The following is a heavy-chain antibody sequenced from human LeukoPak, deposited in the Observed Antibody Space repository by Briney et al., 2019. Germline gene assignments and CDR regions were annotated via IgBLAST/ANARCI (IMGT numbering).Heavy chain of an antibody. CDR1: GCTFSSYS. J-gene: IGHJ3*02. CDR2: ISSSSSHI. D-gene: IGHD1-7*01. Sequence: GGSLRLSCAASGCTFSSYSMNWVRQAPGKGLEWVSSISSSSSHIYYADSVKGRFTISRGNAKNSLYLQMNSLRAEDTAVYYCARENWNYAYRAAFDIWGQGTMVTVSS. CDR3: ARENWNYAYRAAFDI. V-gene: IGHV3-21*01.